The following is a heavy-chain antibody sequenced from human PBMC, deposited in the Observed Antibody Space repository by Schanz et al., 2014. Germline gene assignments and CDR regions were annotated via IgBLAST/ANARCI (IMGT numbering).Heavy chain of an antibody. J-gene: IGHJ4*02. Sequence: EAQLVESGGGLVQPGGSLRLSCAASGFTFSDHFMDWVRQAPGQGLEWVGHSRNKGHSYTSEYAASVKGRFTISRDESESSLYLQMDSLKTEDTAVYYCARRNFYDKSAAFDYWGQGSLVTVSS. CDR1: GFTFSDHF. CDR3: ARRNFYDKSAAFDY. CDR2: SRNKGHSYTS. V-gene: IGHV3-72*01. D-gene: IGHD3-9*01.